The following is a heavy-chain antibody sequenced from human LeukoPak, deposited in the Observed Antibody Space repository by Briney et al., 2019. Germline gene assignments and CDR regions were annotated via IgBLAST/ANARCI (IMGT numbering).Heavy chain of an antibody. Sequence: GGSLRLSCAASGFTFSSYAMSWVHQAPGKGLEWVSAISGSGGSTYYADSVKGRFTISRDNSKNTLYLQMNSLRAEDTAVYYCAKDDIVVVPAAIYYYGMDVWGQGTTVTVSS. D-gene: IGHD2-2*02. CDR1: GFTFSSYA. V-gene: IGHV3-23*01. CDR2: ISGSGGST. J-gene: IGHJ6*02. CDR3: AKDDIVVVPAAIYYYGMDV.